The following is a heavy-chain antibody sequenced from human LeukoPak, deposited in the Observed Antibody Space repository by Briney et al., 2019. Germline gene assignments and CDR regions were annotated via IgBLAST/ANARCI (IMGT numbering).Heavy chain of an antibody. J-gene: IGHJ6*03. D-gene: IGHD3-22*01. CDR2: INHSGST. CDR3: ARGISYSSGYYYYYYMDV. V-gene: IGHV4-34*01. Sequence: SETLSLTCAVYGGSFSGYYWSWIRQPPGKGLEWIGEINHSGSTNYNPSLKSRVTISVDTSKNQFSLKPSSVTAADTAVYYCARGISYSSGYYYYYYMDVWGKGTTVTVSS. CDR1: GGSFSGYY.